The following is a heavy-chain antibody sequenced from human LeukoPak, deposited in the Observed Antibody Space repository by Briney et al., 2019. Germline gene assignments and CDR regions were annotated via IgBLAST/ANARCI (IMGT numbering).Heavy chain of an antibody. CDR1: GGTFSSYD. D-gene: IGHD1-26*01. CDR2: VNPNSGDT. Sequence: GSSVKVSCKASGGTFSSYDISWVRQAPGQGLEWMGCVNPNSGDTNYAQKFQGSVTMTRDTSISTVYMELSRLRSDDTAVYYCARASGSYWWFDSWGQGTLVAVSS. V-gene: IGHV1-2*02. CDR3: ARASGSYWWFDS. J-gene: IGHJ5*01.